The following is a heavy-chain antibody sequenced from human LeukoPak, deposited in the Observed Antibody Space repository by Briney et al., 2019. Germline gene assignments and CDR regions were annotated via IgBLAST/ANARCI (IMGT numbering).Heavy chain of an antibody. J-gene: IGHJ5*02. D-gene: IGHD2-21*02. CDR1: GGTFSIYA. V-gene: IGHV1-69*13. Sequence: SVKVSCKASGGTFSIYAISWVRQAPGQGLEWMGGIIPIFGTANYAQKFQGRVTITADESTSTAYMELSSLRSEDTAVYYCARGPALQVVTAIVRWRFDPWGQGTLVTVSS. CDR2: IIPIFGTA. CDR3: ARGPALQVVTAIVRWRFDP.